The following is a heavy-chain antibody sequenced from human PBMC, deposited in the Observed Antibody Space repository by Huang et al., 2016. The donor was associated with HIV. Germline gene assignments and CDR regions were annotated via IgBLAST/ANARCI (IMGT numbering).Heavy chain of an antibody. CDR3: ARERMMSWLDDHDAFDI. D-gene: IGHD1-1*01. Sequence: QVQLQQWGAGLLKPSETLSLTCAVYGGSFSGYYWSWIRQAPGKGLEWSGEINHSVSTNYNPALKSRLTISVDTSKNQFSLKLSSGTAADTAVYYCARERMMSWLDDHDAFDIWGQGTMVTVSS. CDR2: INHSVST. V-gene: IGHV4-34*01. J-gene: IGHJ3*02. CDR1: GGSFSGYY.